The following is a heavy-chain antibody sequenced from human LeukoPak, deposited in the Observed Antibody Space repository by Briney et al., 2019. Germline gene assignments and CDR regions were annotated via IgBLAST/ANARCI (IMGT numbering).Heavy chain of an antibody. J-gene: IGHJ6*02. CDR2: ISLTHGNT. CDR1: GFTFSSYA. D-gene: IGHD6-13*01. V-gene: IGHV3-23*01. CDR3: AKGAWSRRGIAAAGDYYYGMDV. Sequence: GGSLRLSCAASGFTFSSYAMTWVRQAPGKGLEWVSAISLTHGNTYYADSVKGRFTMSRDNSKTTLYLQMTSLTVEDTAVYYCAKGAWSRRGIAAAGDYYYGMDVWGQGTTVTVSS.